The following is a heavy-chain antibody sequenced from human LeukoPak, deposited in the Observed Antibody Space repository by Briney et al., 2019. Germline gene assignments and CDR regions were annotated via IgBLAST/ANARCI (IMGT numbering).Heavy chain of an antibody. V-gene: IGHV3-74*01. D-gene: IGHD3-3*01. CDR1: GFTFSSYW. CDR3: ARAQDFWSGGFDY. CDR2: INTDGSST. Sequence: GGSLRLSCAASGFTFSSYWMHWVRQAPGKGLVWVSRINTDGSSTSYADSVKGRFTISRDNAKNTLYLQMNSLRAEDTAVYYCARAQDFWSGGFDYWGQGTLVTVSP. J-gene: IGHJ4*02.